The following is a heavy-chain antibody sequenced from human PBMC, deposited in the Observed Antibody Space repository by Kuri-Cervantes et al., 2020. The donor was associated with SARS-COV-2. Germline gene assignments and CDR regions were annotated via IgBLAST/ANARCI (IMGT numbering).Heavy chain of an antibody. V-gene: IGHV3-23*01. CDR3: APRDY. J-gene: IGHJ4*02. CDR1: GFTFSSFS. Sequence: LSLTCAVSGFTFSSFSMNWVRQAPGKGLEWVSGISGSGDNTYYADSVKGRFTISRDNSKKTLYLQMNSLRVEDTALYYCAPRDYWGQGILVTVSS. CDR2: ISGSGDNT.